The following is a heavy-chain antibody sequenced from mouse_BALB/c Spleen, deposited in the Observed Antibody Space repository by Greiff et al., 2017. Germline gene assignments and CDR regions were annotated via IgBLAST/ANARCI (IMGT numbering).Heavy chain of an antibody. Sequence: VLLQQSGPELVKPGASVKISCKPSGYTFTDYTMHWVKQSHGKGLEWIGGINPNNGGTSYNQKFKGKSTLTVDKSSSTAYMELRSLTSEESAVYYCARTTYRYDGYAMDYWGQGTSVTVSS. CDR1: GYTFTDYT. J-gene: IGHJ4*01. CDR2: INPNNGGT. V-gene: IGHV1-18*01. D-gene: IGHD2-14*01. CDR3: ARTTYRYDGYAMDY.